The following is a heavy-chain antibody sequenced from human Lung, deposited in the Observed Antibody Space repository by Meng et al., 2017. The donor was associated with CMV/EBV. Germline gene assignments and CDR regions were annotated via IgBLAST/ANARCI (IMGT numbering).Heavy chain of an antibody. D-gene: IGHD6-6*01. J-gene: IGHJ6*02. CDR3: AKSWSYGVSSGGGKTDYYYYGMDV. Sequence: ASXXVSXKASGYTFSSCGINWVRQAPGQGLEWMGWISADNGNTKYAQNFQGRVIMTTDTSTSTAYMDLRSLRSDDTAVYYCAKSWSYGVSSGGGKTDYYYYGMDVXGQGTTVTVSS. CDR2: ISADNGNT. V-gene: IGHV1-18*04. CDR1: GYTFSSCG.